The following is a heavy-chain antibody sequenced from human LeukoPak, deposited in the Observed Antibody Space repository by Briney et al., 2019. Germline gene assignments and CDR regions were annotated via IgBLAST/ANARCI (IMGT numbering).Heavy chain of an antibody. CDR1: GFTFSSYA. CDR2: ISYDGSNK. D-gene: IGHD6-13*01. V-gene: IGHV3-30-3*01. Sequence: GGSLRLSCAASGFTFSSYAMHWVRQAPGKGLEWVAVISYDGSNKYYADSVKGRFTISRDNSKNTLYLQMNSLSAEDTAVYYCASQYSSTTHDYWGQGTLVTVSS. J-gene: IGHJ4*02. CDR3: ASQYSSTTHDY.